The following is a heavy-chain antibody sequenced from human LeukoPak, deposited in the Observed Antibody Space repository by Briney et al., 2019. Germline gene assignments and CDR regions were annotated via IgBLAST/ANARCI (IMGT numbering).Heavy chain of an antibody. Sequence: ASVKVSCETSGYTFTTYPINWVRQAPGQGLEWMGWISAYNGNTNYAQKLQGRVTMTTDTSTSTAYMELRSLRSDDTAVYYCARVPEIRPLDYWGQGTLVTVSS. CDR1: GYTFTTYP. CDR2: ISAYNGNT. V-gene: IGHV1-18*01. CDR3: ARVPEIRPLDY. D-gene: IGHD3-16*01. J-gene: IGHJ4*02.